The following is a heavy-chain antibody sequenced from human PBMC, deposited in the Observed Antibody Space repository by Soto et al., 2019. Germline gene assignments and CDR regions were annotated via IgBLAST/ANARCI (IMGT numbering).Heavy chain of an antibody. J-gene: IGHJ6*02. D-gene: IGHD2-21*02. CDR2: IIPIFGTA. Sequence: GASVKVSCKASGGAFSSYAISWVRQAPGQGLEWMGGIIPIFGTANYAQKFQGRVTITADESTSTAYMELSSLRSEDTAVYYCAREPYCGGDCYGWGYYYGMEDWGQGTTVTVSS. CDR3: AREPYCGGDCYGWGYYYGMED. V-gene: IGHV1-69*13. CDR1: GGAFSSYA.